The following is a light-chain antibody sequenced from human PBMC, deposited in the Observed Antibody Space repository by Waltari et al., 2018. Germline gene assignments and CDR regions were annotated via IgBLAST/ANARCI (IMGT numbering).Light chain of an antibody. CDR1: QSVGRT. V-gene: IGKV3-20*01. Sequence: EIVLTQSPGTLSLSPGERATLSSRASQSVGRTLAWYQQKPGQAPRLLIDAASNRATGIPDRFSGSGSGTDFSLTISRLEPEDFAVYYCQHYVRLPATFGQGTKVAIK. CDR2: AAS. CDR3: QHYVRLPAT. J-gene: IGKJ1*01.